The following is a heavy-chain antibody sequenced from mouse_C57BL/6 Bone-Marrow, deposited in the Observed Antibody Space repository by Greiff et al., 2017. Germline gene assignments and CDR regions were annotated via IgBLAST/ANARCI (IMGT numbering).Heavy chain of an antibody. J-gene: IGHJ1*03. CDR3: ASAGVITPCWYFDV. V-gene: IGHV1-80*01. CDR2: IYPGDGDT. Sequence: QVQLKESGAELVKPGASVKISCKASGYAFSSYWMTWVKQRPGKGLEWIGHIYPGDGDTNYNGKFKGKATLTADKSSSAAYMQLSSLTSEDSAVSFCASAGVITPCWYFDVWGTGTTLTVSS. CDR1: GYAFSSYW. D-gene: IGHD2-4*01.